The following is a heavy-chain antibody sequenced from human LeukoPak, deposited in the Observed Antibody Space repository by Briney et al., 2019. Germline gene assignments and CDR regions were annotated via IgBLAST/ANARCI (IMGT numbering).Heavy chain of an antibody. J-gene: IGHJ4*02. V-gene: IGHV3-48*02. CDR1: GFTFSSYS. CDR3: ARDGGRDSTYWYYY. D-gene: IGHD6-13*01. Sequence: GGSLRLSCAASGFTFSSYSMNWVRQAPGKGLEWVSYISSSSSTIYYADSVKGRFTISRDNAKNSLYLHMNSLRDEDTAVYYCARDGGRDSTYWYYYWGQGTLVTVSS. CDR2: ISSSSSTI.